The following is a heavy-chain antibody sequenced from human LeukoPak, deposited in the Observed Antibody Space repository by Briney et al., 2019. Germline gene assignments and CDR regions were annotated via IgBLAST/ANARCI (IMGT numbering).Heavy chain of an antibody. CDR1: GGTFSSYA. V-gene: IGHV1-46*01. CDR3: ARVTPAAPTSLGY. CDR2: INPSGGST. D-gene: IGHD2-2*01. J-gene: IGHJ4*02. Sequence: GASVKVSCKASGGTFSSYAISWVRQAPGQGLEWMGIINPSGGSTSYAQKFQGRVTMTRDMSTSTVYMELSSLRSEDTAVYYCARVTPAAPTSLGYWGQGTLVTVSS.